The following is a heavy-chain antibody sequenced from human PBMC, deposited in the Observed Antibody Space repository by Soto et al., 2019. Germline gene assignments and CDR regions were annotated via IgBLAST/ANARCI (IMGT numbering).Heavy chain of an antibody. V-gene: IGHV1-3*01. CDR2: INAGNGNT. D-gene: IGHD5-18*01. CDR3: ARDREDLYYSYGYNDYYYGMDV. CDR1: GYTFTSYA. Sequence: QVPLVQSGAEVKKPGASVKVSCKASGYTFTSYAMHWVRQAPGQRLEWMGWINAGNGNTKYSQKFQGRVTITRDTAASTAYMELSSLRSEDTAVYYCARDREDLYYSYGYNDYYYGMDVWGQGTTVTVSS. J-gene: IGHJ6*02.